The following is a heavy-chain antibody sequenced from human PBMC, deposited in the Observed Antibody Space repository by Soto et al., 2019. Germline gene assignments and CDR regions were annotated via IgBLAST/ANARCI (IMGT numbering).Heavy chain of an antibody. V-gene: IGHV5-51*01. CDR1: GYSFTTYW. Sequence: GGSLNISCKGSGYSFTTYWIGWVRQMPGKGLEWMGIIYPGDSDTRYSPSFQGQVTMSADKSISTAYLQWSSLKASDTAMYYCSRHLGRVGSTRPDGVGETWCNGTIVTV. D-gene: IGHD2-21*01. CDR2: IYPGDSDT. CDR3: SRHLGRVGSTRPDGVGET. J-gene: IGHJ3*01.